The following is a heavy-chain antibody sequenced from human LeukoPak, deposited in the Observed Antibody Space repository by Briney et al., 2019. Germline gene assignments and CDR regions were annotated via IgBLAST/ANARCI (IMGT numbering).Heavy chain of an antibody. D-gene: IGHD5-18*01. J-gene: IGHJ6*03. Sequence: GGSLRLSCAASGFTFSSYWMNWVRQAPGKGLEWVANIKQDGSEKYYVDSVKGRFTISRDTAKDSLHLQMNSLRAEDTAVYYCARAPAKHQIQLWPPNRLRKNSYYYMDVWGKGPRSPSP. CDR1: GFTFSSYW. V-gene: IGHV3-7*01. CDR2: IKQDGSEK. CDR3: ARAPAKHQIQLWPPNRLRKNSYYYMDV.